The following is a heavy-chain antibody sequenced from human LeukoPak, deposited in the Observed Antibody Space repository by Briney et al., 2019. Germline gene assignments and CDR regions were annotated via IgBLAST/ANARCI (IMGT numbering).Heavy chain of an antibody. Sequence: GGSLRLSCVASGFTFRTSEMYWARQAPGKGLEWISYINDNGRPIYYADSVKGRFTISRDNAKNSLYLQMNSLRVEDTAVYYRAKDSGGWSLSWGLGTLVTVSS. D-gene: IGHD6-19*01. J-gene: IGHJ5*02. CDR2: INDNGRPI. CDR3: AKDSGGWSLS. V-gene: IGHV3-48*03. CDR1: GFTFRTSE.